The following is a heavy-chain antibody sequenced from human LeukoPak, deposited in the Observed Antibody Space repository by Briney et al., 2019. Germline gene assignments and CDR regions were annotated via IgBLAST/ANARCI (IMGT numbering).Heavy chain of an antibody. CDR2: ISCDGSTT. V-gene: IGHV3-43D*03. Sequence: GGSLRLSCAASGFTFDDYAMHWVRQAPGKGLVWVSLISCDGSTTSYADSVKGRFTISRDNSKDSLYLQMSSLRAEDTALYYCAKKANGLYFDFWGQGTLVTVSS. D-gene: IGHD1-1*01. CDR3: AKKANGLYFDF. CDR1: GFTFDDYA. J-gene: IGHJ4*02.